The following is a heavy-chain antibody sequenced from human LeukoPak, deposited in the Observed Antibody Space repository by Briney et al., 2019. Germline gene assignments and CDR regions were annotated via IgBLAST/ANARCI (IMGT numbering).Heavy chain of an antibody. Sequence: GSSVKVSCKASGGTFSSYAISWVRQAPGQGLEWMGRIIPILGIANYAQKFQGRVTITADKSTSTAYMELSSLRSEDTAVYYCARVRRYFDWLPRSHDYYYYYGMDVWGQGTTVTVSS. V-gene: IGHV1-69*04. CDR2: IIPILGIA. CDR3: ARVRRYFDWLPRSHDYYYYYGMDV. D-gene: IGHD3-9*01. CDR1: GGTFSSYA. J-gene: IGHJ6*02.